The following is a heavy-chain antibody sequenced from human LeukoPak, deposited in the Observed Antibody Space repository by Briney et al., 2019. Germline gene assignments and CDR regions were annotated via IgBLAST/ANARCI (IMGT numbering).Heavy chain of an antibody. CDR3: ARAMVRGIPFDY. J-gene: IGHJ4*02. CDR2: ISPAGGTT. V-gene: IGHV3-23*01. D-gene: IGHD3-10*01. Sequence: PGGSLRLSCAVSGFTFNSEAMGWVRQLPGGGLEWVSTISPAGGTTYYAESMKGRFTISRDNSKSTLYLQINSLSAEDTAVYYCARAMVRGIPFDYWGQGTLVTVSS. CDR1: GFTFNSEA.